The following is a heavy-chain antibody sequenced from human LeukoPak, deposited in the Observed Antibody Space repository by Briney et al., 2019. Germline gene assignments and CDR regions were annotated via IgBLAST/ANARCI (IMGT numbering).Heavy chain of an antibody. CDR2: INDSGSV. CDR1: GGSFSGYY. V-gene: IGHV4-34*01. J-gene: IGHJ4*02. Sequence: TPSETLSLTCAVYGGSFSGYYWSWIRQPPGKGLEWIGEINDSGSVNCNPSLKNRVTLSVDTSKNQFSLRLSSVAAADTAVYYCARRLVYSGASQVSDDWGQGTLVTVSS. D-gene: IGHD5-12*01. CDR3: ARRLVYSGASQVSDD.